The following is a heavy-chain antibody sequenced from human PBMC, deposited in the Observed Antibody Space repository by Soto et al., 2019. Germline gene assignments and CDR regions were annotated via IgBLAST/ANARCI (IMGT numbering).Heavy chain of an antibody. Sequence: SETLSLTCTVSGGSITGGSISSTTYYWGWIRQPPGKGLEWIGSIYYSGSTYYNPSLKSRVTISVDTSKNQFSLKLSSVTAADTAVYYCATQEVGGSYVYTFDPWGQGTLVTVSS. CDR1: GGSITGGSISSTTYY. D-gene: IGHD1-26*01. CDR3: ATQEVGGSYVYTFDP. CDR2: IYYSGST. J-gene: IGHJ5*02. V-gene: IGHV4-39*01.